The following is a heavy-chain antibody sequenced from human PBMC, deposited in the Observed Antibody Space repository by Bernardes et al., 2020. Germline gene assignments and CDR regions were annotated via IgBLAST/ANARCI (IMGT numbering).Heavy chain of an antibody. Sequence: SETLSLTCAVSGYSISSGYYWGWIRQPPGKGLEWTGSIYHSGNTYYNPSLKSRVTISVDNSKNQFSLKLTSVTAADTAVYYCARVFGSGTFDIWGQGTMVTVSS. V-gene: IGHV4-38-2*01. CDR2: IYHSGNT. D-gene: IGHD3-10*01. CDR3: ARVFGSGTFDI. J-gene: IGHJ3*02. CDR1: GYSISSGYY.